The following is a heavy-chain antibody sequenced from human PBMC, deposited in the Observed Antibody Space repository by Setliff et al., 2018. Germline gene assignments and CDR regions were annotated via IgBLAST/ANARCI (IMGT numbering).Heavy chain of an antibody. V-gene: IGHV4-34*01. CDR2: INHSGSP. CDR1: GGSFDTYY. J-gene: IGHJ4*02. D-gene: IGHD3-3*01. Sequence: PSETLSLTCNVYGGSFDTYYWSWIRQPPGKGLEWFGEINHSGSPNYNPSLNSRVSVSVDTPTNQFSLKVFSVTAADTAVYYCRFWSSYYKNDYWAQGTLVTVSS. CDR3: RFWSSYYKNDY.